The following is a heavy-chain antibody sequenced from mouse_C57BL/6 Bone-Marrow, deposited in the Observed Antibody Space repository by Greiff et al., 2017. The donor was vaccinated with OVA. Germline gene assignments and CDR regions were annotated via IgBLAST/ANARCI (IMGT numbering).Heavy chain of an antibody. D-gene: IGHD2-1*01. CDR2: IDPSDSYT. CDR3: GNSFDY. Sequence: QVQLQQPGAELVRPGTSVKLSCKASGYTFTSYWMHWVKQRPGQGLEWIGVIDPSDSYTTYNQKFKGKATLTVDTSSSTAYMQLSSLTSEDSAVYYCGNSFDYWGQGTTLTVSS. CDR1: GYTFTSYW. J-gene: IGHJ2*01. V-gene: IGHV1-59*01.